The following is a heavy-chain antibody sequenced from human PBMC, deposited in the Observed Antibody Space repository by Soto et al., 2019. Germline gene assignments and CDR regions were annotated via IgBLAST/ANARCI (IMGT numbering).Heavy chain of an antibody. CDR2: ISGSGAST. CDR1: GFTFSNYA. D-gene: IGHD2-2*01. CDR3: ASGGYCSSTSCYGGMDV. V-gene: IGHV3-23*01. J-gene: IGHJ6*02. Sequence: GGSLRLSCAASGFTFSNYALSWVRQAPGKGLEWVSAISGSGASTYYADSVKGRFTISRDNSKNTLYLQMNSLRAEDTAIYYCASGGYCSSTSCYGGMDVWGQGTTVTVSS.